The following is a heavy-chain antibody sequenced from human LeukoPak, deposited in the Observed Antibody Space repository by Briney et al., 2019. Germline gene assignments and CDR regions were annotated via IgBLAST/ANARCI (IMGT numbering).Heavy chain of an antibody. CDR3: VRQGLQSGTYPAY. D-gene: IGHD1-26*01. CDR2: RYPDGSAS. V-gene: IGHV5-51*01. J-gene: IGHJ4*02. Sequence: GESLKISCKASGYTFNNYWIGWVRQVPGRGLEWMGMRYPDGSASTYHPSFEGRVTISADQSVTTAYLEWHSLKASDTALYYCVRQGLQSGTYPAYWGPGTLVTVSS. CDR1: GYTFNNYW.